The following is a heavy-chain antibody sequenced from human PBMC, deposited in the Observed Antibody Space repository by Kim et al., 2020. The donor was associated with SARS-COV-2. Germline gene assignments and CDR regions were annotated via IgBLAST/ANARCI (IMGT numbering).Heavy chain of an antibody. J-gene: IGHJ6*02. CDR3: ARENRDSIAAALTGMDV. CDR1: GFTVSSNY. V-gene: IGHV3-53*04. Sequence: GGSLRLSCAASGFTVSSNYMSWVRQAPGKGLEWVSVIYSGGSTYYADSVKGRFTISRHNSKNTLYLQMNSLRAEDTAVYYCARENRDSIAAALTGMDVWGQGTTVTVSS. D-gene: IGHD6-13*01. CDR2: IYSGGST.